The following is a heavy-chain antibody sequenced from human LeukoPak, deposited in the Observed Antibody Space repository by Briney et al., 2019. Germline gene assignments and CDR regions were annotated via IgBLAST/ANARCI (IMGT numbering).Heavy chain of an antibody. V-gene: IGHV3-7*03. CDR1: VFTFSSYW. J-gene: IGHJ4*02. CDR2: IKQDGSEK. D-gene: IGHD3-10*01. CDR3: AKGQYYYGSGSYHDY. Sequence: GGSLRLSCAASVFTFSSYWMSWVRQAPGKGLEWVANIKQDGSEKYYVDSVKGRFTISRDNCKNTLYLQMNSLRAEDTAVYHCAKGQYYYGSGSYHDYWGQGTLVAVSS.